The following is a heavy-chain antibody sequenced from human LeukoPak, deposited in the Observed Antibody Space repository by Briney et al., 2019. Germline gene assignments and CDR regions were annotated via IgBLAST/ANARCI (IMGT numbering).Heavy chain of an antibody. CDR3: ARPVAPGIAAAGTAGY. CDR1: GGSFNGYY. CDR2: INHSGST. V-gene: IGHV4-34*01. D-gene: IGHD6-13*01. J-gene: IGHJ4*02. Sequence: SQTLSLTCTVSGGSFNGYYWSWIRQPPGKGLEWIGEINHSGSTNYNPSLKSRVTISVDTSKNQFSLKLSSVTAADTAVYYCARPVAPGIAAAGTAGYWGQGTLVTVSS.